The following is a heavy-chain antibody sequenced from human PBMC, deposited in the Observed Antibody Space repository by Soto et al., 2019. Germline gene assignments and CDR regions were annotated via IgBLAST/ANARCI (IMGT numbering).Heavy chain of an antibody. CDR2: IYPGDSDT. J-gene: IGHJ4*02. CDR1: GYSFTSYW. D-gene: IGHD2-21*02. V-gene: IGHV5-51*01. Sequence: PGESLKISCKGSGYSFTSYWTGWVRQMPGKGLEWMGIIYPGDSDTRYSPSFQGQVTISADKSISTAYLQWSSLKASDTAMYYCARHPPRPSSQAYVVVTAPDYWGQGTLVTVSS. CDR3: ARHPPRPSSQAYVVVTAPDY.